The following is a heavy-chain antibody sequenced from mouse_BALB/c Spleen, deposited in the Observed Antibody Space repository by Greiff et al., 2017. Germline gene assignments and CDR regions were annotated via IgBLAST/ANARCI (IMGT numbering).Heavy chain of an antibody. J-gene: IGHJ2*01. CDR2: ISSGGSYT. CDR1: GFTFSSYA. CDR3: ARGALLPSHYFDY. V-gene: IGHV5-9-4*01. Sequence: DVMLVESGGGLVKPGGSLKLSCAASGFTFSSYAMSWVRQSPEKRLEWVAEISSGGSYTYYPDTVTGRFTISRDNAKNTLYLEMSSLRSEDTAMYYCARGALLPSHYFDYWGQGTTLTVSS. D-gene: IGHD1-2*01.